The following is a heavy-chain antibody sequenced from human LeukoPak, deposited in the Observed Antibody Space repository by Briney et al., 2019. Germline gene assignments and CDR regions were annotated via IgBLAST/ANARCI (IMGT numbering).Heavy chain of an antibody. Sequence: SETLSLTCAVYGGSFSGYYWSWIRQPPAKGLEWRGEINHSGSTNYNPSLKSRVTISVDTSKNQFSLKLSSVTAADTAVYYCASRCSSTSCPNYYYYMDVWGKGTTVTVSS. CDR1: GGSFSGYY. V-gene: IGHV4-34*01. CDR2: INHSGST. J-gene: IGHJ6*03. CDR3: ASRCSSTSCPNYYYYMDV. D-gene: IGHD2-2*01.